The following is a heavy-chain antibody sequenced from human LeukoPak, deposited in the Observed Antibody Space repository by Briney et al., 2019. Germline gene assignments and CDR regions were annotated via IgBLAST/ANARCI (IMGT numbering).Heavy chain of an antibody. D-gene: IGHD3-16*02. J-gene: IGHJ3*02. CDR3: ARAGHYDYVWGSYRFVGAFDI. CDR1: GYTFTTYY. CDR2: INPSGDST. V-gene: IGHV1-46*01. Sequence: ASVKVSCKASGYTFTTYYIHWVRQAPGQGLEWMGIINPSGDSTSYTQKFQGRVTMTRDMSTSTAYMELRSLRSDDTAVYYCARAGHYDYVWGSYRFVGAFDIWGQGTMVTVSS.